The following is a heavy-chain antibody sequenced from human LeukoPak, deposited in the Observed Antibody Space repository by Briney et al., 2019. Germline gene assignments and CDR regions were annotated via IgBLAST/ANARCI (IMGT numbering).Heavy chain of an antibody. J-gene: IGHJ4*02. CDR2: IYYSGTA. Sequence: PSETLSLTCTVSGGSISSGGYYWSWVRQHPEKGLEWIGYIYYSGTAYYNPSLKSRVTISVDTSKNQFSLKLSSVTAADTAVYYCARGPFHSSSWYLVGANVFDYWGQGTLVTVSS. CDR3: ARGPFHSSSWYLVGANVFDY. D-gene: IGHD6-13*01. V-gene: IGHV4-31*03. CDR1: GGSISSGGYY.